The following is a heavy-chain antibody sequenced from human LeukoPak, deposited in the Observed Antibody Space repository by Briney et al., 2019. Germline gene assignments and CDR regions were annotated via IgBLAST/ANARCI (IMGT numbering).Heavy chain of an antibody. D-gene: IGHD4-23*01. CDR1: GYTLTNYN. V-gene: IGHV1-18*01. Sequence: ASVKVSCKASGYTLTNYNISWVRQAPGQGLEWMGWINTYKGDTLYAQKLQGRVTMTANTSTNTAYMELRSLRFDDTAVYYCAREFGHCYGDNCFYFFDTWGQGFRVTVSS. J-gene: IGHJ4*02. CDR3: AREFGHCYGDNCFYFFDT. CDR2: INTYKGDT.